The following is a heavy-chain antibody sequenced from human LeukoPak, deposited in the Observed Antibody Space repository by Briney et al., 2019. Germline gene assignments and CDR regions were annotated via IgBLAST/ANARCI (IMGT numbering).Heavy chain of an antibody. CDR3: ARTSSSSLPFDY. Sequence: SETLSLTCTVSGGSISSYYWSWIRQPAGEGLEWIGRIYTSGSTNYNPSLKSRVTMSVDTSKNQFSLQLNSVTPEDTAVYYCARTSSSSLPFDYWGQGTLVIVSS. CDR1: GGSISSYY. J-gene: IGHJ4*02. CDR2: IYTSGST. D-gene: IGHD6-13*01. V-gene: IGHV4-4*07.